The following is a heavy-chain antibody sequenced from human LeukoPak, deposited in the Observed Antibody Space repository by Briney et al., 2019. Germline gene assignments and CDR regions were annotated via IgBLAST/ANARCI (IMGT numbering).Heavy chain of an antibody. Sequence: PSETLSLTCTVSGGSISSSSYYWGWIRQPPGKGLEWIGSIYYSGSTYYNPSLKSRVTISVDTSKNQFSLKLSSVTAADTAVYYCARGVVRGVTHFDYWGQGTLVTVSS. V-gene: IGHV4-39*07. CDR1: GGSISSSSYY. J-gene: IGHJ4*02. D-gene: IGHD3-10*01. CDR3: ARGVVRGVTHFDY. CDR2: IYYSGST.